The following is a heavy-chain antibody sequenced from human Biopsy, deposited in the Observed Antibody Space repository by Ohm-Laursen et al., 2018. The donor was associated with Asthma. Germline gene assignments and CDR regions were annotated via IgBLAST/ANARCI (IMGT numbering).Heavy chain of an antibody. CDR3: ARDRVSSPISHGSGSYYLYNWFDP. CDR1: YGSITSGAYY. J-gene: IGHJ5*02. CDR2: IYYSGST. D-gene: IGHD3-10*01. Sequence: TLSLTCTVSYGSITSGAYYWSWIRQLPGKGLEWIGYIYYSGSTYYNPSLKSRVTISVDTSQNQFSLNLNSVTAADTAVYYCARDRVSSPISHGSGSYYLYNWFDPWGQGTLVTVSS. V-gene: IGHV4-31*02.